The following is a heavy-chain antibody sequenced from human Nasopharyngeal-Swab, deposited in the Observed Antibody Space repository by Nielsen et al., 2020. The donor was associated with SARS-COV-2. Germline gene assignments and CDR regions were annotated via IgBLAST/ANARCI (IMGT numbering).Heavy chain of an antibody. CDR3: ASLGGSIFVGGFNYFDY. CDR2: IYYSGST. D-gene: IGHD3-3*01. V-gene: IGHV4-39*07. J-gene: IGHJ4*02. Sequence: WSRQPPGKGLEWIGSIYYSGSTYYNPSLKSRVTISVDTSKNQFSLKLSSVTAADTAVYYCASLGGSIFVGGFNYFDYWGQGTLVTVSS.